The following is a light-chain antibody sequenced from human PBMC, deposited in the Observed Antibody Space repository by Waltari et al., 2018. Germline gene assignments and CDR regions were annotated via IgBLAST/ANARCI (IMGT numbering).Light chain of an antibody. V-gene: IGLV2-14*03. J-gene: IGLJ2*01. CDR1: SSDVGGYNY. Sequence: QSALTQPASVSGSPGQSITISCTGTSSDVGGYNYVSWYQQHPGKAPKPMIYDASNRPSGVSNRFSGSKSGNTASLTISWLQAEDEADYYCSSYTSSSTLVFGGGTKLTVL. CDR2: DAS. CDR3: SSYTSSSTLV.